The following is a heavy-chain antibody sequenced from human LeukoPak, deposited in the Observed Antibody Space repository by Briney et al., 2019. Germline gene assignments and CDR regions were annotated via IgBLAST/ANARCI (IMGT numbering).Heavy chain of an antibody. V-gene: IGHV4-34*01. D-gene: IGHD2-2*01. CDR2: IYYSGST. CDR3: ARLIEYPIKYFDY. CDR1: GGSFSGYY. Sequence: SETLSLTCAVYGGSFSGYYWSWIRQPPGKGLEWIGSIYYSGSTYYNPSLKSRVTISVDTSKNQFSLKLSSVTAADTAVYYCARLIEYPIKYFDYWGQGTLVTVSS. J-gene: IGHJ4*02.